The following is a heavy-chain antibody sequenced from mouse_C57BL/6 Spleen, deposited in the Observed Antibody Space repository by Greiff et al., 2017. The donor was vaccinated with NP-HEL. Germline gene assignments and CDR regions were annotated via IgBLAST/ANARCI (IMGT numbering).Heavy chain of an antibody. CDR3: ARGGSLPGWAY. CDR2: INPYNGGT. V-gene: IGHV1-19*01. CDR1: GYTFTDYY. Sequence: EVQLQQSGPVLVKPGASVQMSCKASGYTFTDYYMNWVKQSHGKSLEWIGVINPYNGGTSYNQKFKGKATLTVDKSSSTAYMELNSLTSEDSAVYYCARGGSLPGWAYWGQGTLVTVSA. J-gene: IGHJ3*01. D-gene: IGHD6-5*01.